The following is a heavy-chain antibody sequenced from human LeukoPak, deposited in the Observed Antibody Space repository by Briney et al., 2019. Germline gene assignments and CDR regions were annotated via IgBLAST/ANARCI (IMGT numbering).Heavy chain of an antibody. CDR1: GFTVSSNY. Sequence: GGSLRLSCAASGFTVSSNYMSWVRQAPGKGLEWVSAISGSGGSTYYADSVKGRFTISRDNSKNTLYLQMNSLRAEDTAVYYCAKDIRVWFGELTLFDYWGQGTLVTVSS. D-gene: IGHD3-10*01. J-gene: IGHJ4*02. V-gene: IGHV3-23*01. CDR3: AKDIRVWFGELTLFDY. CDR2: ISGSGGST.